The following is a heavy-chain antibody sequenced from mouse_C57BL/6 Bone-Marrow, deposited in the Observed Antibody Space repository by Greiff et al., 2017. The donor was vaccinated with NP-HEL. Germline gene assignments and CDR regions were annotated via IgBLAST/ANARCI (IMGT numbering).Heavy chain of an antibody. Sequence: EVQLQQSGGDLVKPGGSLKLSCAASGFTFSSYGMSWVRQTPDKRLEWVATISSGGSYTYYPDSVKGRFTISRDNAKNTLYLQMSSLKSEDTAMYYCARPPYFTTVVAPYAMDYWGQGTSVTVSS. J-gene: IGHJ4*01. CDR3: ARPPYFTTVVAPYAMDY. CDR2: ISSGGSYT. CDR1: GFTFSSYG. V-gene: IGHV5-6*01. D-gene: IGHD1-1*01.